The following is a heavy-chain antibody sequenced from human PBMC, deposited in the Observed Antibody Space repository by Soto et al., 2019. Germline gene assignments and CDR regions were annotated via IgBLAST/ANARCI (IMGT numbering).Heavy chain of an antibody. Sequence: QVQLVESGGGVVQPGRSLRLSCAASGFTFSSYAMHWVRQAPGKGLEWVAVISYDGSNKYYADSVKGRFTISRDNSKNTLYLQMNSLRAEETAVYYCARDGGGMDVWGQGTTVTVSS. V-gene: IGHV3-30-3*01. CDR1: GFTFSSYA. J-gene: IGHJ6*02. CDR2: ISYDGSNK. D-gene: IGHD3-16*01. CDR3: ARDGGGMDV.